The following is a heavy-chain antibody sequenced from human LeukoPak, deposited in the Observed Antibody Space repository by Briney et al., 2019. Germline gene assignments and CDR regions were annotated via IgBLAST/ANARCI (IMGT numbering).Heavy chain of an antibody. CDR1: GGSISSYY. CDR3: ARHQHAGREHYYGIDV. Sequence: SETLSLTCTVSGGSISSYYWSWIRQPPGKGLEWIGYIYYSGSTNYNPSLKSRVTISVDTSKSQFSLKLSSVTAADTAVYYCARHQHAGREHYYGIDVWGQGTTVSVSS. D-gene: IGHD1-26*01. J-gene: IGHJ6*02. CDR2: IYYSGST. V-gene: IGHV4-59*08.